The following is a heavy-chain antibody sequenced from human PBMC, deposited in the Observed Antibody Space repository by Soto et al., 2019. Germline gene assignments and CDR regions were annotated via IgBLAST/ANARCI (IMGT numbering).Heavy chain of an antibody. J-gene: IGHJ5*02. D-gene: IGHD3-9*01. CDR1: GGSISSGGYY. CDR3: ATSRPVLYDILIGYYPPHNWFDT. CDR2: IYYSGST. Sequence: SETLSLTCTVSGGSISSGGYYWSWIRQHPGKGLEWIGYIYYSGSTYYNPSLKSRVTISVDTSKNQFSLKLSSVTAADTAVYYCATSRPVLYDILIGYYPPHNWFDTWGQGTLVTVSS. V-gene: IGHV4-31*03.